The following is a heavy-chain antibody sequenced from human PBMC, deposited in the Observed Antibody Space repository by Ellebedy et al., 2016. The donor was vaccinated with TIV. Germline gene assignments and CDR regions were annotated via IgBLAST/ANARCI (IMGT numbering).Heavy chain of an antibody. J-gene: IGHJ4*02. D-gene: IGHD3-22*01. CDR3: ARGGAAYDSRAYYYSDRDY. Sequence: AASVKVSCKASGYTFTSYGISWVRQAPGQGLEWMGWISAYNGNTNYAQKLQGRVTMTTDTSTSTAYMELRSLRSDDTAVYYCARGGAAYDSRAYYYSDRDYWGQGTLVTVSS. CDR2: ISAYNGNT. CDR1: GYTFTSYG. V-gene: IGHV1-18*04.